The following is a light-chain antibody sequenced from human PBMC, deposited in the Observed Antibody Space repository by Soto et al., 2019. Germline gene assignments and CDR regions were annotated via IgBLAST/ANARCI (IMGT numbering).Light chain of an antibody. CDR2: GAS. CDR3: HQYGRSPFT. Sequence: IVLTQSPGTLSLSPGERATLSCRASQSVSSNSLAWYQQRPGQAPRVVIYGASTRATGIPERFSGSGSGTDFTLTISRLEPEDFAVYYCHQYGRSPFTFGPGTKVDIK. V-gene: IGKV3-20*01. CDR1: QSVSSNS. J-gene: IGKJ3*01.